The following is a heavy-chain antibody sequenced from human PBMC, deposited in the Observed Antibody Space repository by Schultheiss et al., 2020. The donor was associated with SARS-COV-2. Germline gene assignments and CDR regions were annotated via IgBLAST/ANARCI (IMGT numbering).Heavy chain of an antibody. CDR2: IKQDGSEK. J-gene: IGHJ4*02. D-gene: IGHD3-10*01. Sequence: GGSLRLSCAASGFTFSSYWMSWVRQAPGKGLEWVANIKQDGSEKYYVDSVKGRFTISRDNAKNSLYLQMNSLRAEDTAVYYCAKALGGGYYGSGSYYVDYWGQGTLVTVAS. CDR1: GFTFSSYW. V-gene: IGHV3-7*05. CDR3: AKALGGGYYGSGSYYVDY.